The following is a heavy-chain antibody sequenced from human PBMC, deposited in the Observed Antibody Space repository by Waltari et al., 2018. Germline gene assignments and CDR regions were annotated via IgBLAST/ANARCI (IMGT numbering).Heavy chain of an antibody. Sequence: QLQLQESGPGLVKPSETLSLTCTVSGGSISSSSYYWGWIRQPPGKGLEWIGSIYYSGSTYYNPALKSRVTISVDTSKNQFSLKLSSVTAADTAVYYCARDSRLLTMVQGVTKAYWGQGTLVTVSS. CDR1: GGSISSSSYY. CDR3: ARDSRLLTMVQGVTKAY. CDR2: IYYSGST. J-gene: IGHJ4*02. V-gene: IGHV4-39*07. D-gene: IGHD3-10*01.